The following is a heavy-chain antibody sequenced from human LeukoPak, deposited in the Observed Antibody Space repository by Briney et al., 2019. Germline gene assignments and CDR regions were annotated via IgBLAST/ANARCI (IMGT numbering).Heavy chain of an antibody. J-gene: IGHJ4*02. V-gene: IGHV4-59*01. CDR3: ARDRSSGSYYKLAGFDY. CDR2: IYYSGST. Sequence: SETLSLTCTVSGGSISSYYWSWIRQPPGKGLEWIGYIYYSGSTNYNPSLKSRVTISVDTSKNQFSLKLSSVTAADTAVYYCARDRSSGSYYKLAGFDYWGQGTLVTVSS. CDR1: GGSISSYY. D-gene: IGHD3-10*01.